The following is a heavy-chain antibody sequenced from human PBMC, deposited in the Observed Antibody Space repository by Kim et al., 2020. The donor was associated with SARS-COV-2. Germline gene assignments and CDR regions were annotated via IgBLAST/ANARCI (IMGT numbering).Heavy chain of an antibody. CDR2: IHYSGPI. Sequence: SETLSLTCTVSGGSVTSGTYYWTWIRQSPSKGLELIGYIHYSGPINYNPSLKSRVTMSVDTSKNQFSLKLTSVTPADTAVYYCARLHQALDYWGQGALVT. CDR1: GGSVTSGTYY. V-gene: IGHV4-61*01. J-gene: IGHJ4*02. D-gene: IGHD2-2*01. CDR3: ARLHQALDY.